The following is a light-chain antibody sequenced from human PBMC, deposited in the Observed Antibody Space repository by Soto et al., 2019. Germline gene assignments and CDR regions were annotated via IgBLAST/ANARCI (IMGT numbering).Light chain of an antibody. CDR1: QSISTY. J-gene: IGKJ1*01. Sequence: DIQMTQSPSPLSASVGDRVTITCRASQSISTYLNWYQQKPGKAPKLLIYGASSLQSGVPSRFSGSGSGTEFTLTISSLQPDDFATYYCQHYKMYSPWTFGQGTKVDI. CDR2: GAS. CDR3: QHYKMYSPWT. V-gene: IGKV1-5*01.